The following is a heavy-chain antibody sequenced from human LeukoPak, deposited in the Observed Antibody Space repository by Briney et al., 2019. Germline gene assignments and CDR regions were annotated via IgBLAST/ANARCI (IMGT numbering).Heavy chain of an antibody. J-gene: IGHJ4*02. CDR1: GFTFSSYA. CDR3: AKVGVFGFGELLSYFDY. D-gene: IGHD3-10*01. Sequence: PGGSLRLSCAASGFTFSSYAMSWVRQAPGKGLEWVSAISGSGGSTYYADSVKGRFTISRDNSKNTLYLQMNSLRAEDTAVYYCAKVGVFGFGELLSYFDYWGQGTLVTVSS. V-gene: IGHV3-23*01. CDR2: ISGSGGST.